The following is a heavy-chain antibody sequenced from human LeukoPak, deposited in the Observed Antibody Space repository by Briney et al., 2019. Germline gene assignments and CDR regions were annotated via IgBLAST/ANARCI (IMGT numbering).Heavy chain of an antibody. Sequence: ASVKVSCKASGYTFTGYYLHWVRQAPGQGLEWMGWINPNGGGREYAQKLQGRVNMTRETAISTAYMEVSSLTFDDTAIYYCARVGYFYGSGSQTGGYLDYWGQGTLVTVSS. CDR3: ARVGYFYGSGSQTGGYLDY. J-gene: IGHJ4*02. V-gene: IGHV1-2*02. CDR2: INPNGGGR. D-gene: IGHD3-10*01. CDR1: GYTFTGYY.